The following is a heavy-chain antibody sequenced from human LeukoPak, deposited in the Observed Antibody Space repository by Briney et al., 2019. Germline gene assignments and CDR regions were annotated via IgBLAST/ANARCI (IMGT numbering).Heavy chain of an antibody. CDR1: GYTLTELS. D-gene: IGHD3-10*01. CDR3: ATPPDYYGSGSLFDAFDI. J-gene: IGHJ3*02. V-gene: IGHV1-24*01. Sequence: ASVKVSCKVSGYTLTELSMHWVRQAPGKGLEWMGGFDPEDGETIYAQKFQGRVTMTEDTSTDTAYMELSSLRSEDTAVYYCATPPDYYGSGSLFDAFDIWGQGTMVTVSS. CDR2: FDPEDGET.